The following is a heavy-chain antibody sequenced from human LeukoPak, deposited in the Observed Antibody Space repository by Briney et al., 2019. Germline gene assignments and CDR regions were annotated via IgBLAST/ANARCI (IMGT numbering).Heavy chain of an antibody. Sequence: PSETLSLTCSVSGGSSSSSSYYWGWIRQPPGKGLEWIGSIHDSGSTDYNPSLKSRVTISVDTSKNQFSLKLSSVTAADTAVYYCAPRGDIEHSYGYGKWFDPWGQGTRVTVSS. J-gene: IGHJ5*02. CDR2: IHDSGST. CDR1: GGSSSSSSYY. V-gene: IGHV4-39*01. CDR3: APRGDIEHSYGYGKWFDP. D-gene: IGHD5-18*01.